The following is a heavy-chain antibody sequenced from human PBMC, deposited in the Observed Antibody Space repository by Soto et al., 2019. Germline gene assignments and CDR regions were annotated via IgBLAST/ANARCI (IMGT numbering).Heavy chain of an antibody. CDR2: ISAYNGNT. J-gene: IGHJ5*02. CDR3: ARNQYCSDGSCYDWFDP. CDR1: GYTFTSYG. Sequence: ASVKVSCKASGYTFTSYGISWVRQAPGQGLEWMGWISAYNGNTNYAQKLQGRVTMTTDTSTSTAYMELRSLRSDDTAVYYCARNQYCSDGSCYDWFDPWGQGTLVTVSS. D-gene: IGHD2-15*01. V-gene: IGHV1-18*01.